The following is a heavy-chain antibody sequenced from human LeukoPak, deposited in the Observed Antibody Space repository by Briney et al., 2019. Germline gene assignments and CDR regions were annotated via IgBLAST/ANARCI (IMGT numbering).Heavy chain of an antibody. CDR1: GDRVSSNSAA. J-gene: IGHJ4*02. Sequence: SQTLSLTCAISGDRVSSNSAAWNWIRQSPSRGLEWLGRTYYRSKWYNDYAVSVKSRITINPDTSKNQFSLQLNSVTPEDTAVYYCAREGGFGYYYDSSGYFGFDYWGQGTLVTVSS. D-gene: IGHD3-22*01. V-gene: IGHV6-1*01. CDR3: AREGGFGYYYDSSGYFGFDY. CDR2: TYYRSKWYN.